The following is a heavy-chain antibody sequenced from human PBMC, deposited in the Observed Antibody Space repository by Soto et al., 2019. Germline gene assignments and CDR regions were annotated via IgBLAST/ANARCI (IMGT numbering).Heavy chain of an antibody. CDR2: INPLPTSGST. V-gene: IGHV1-46*01. CDR1: VYIFTNYY. CDR3: ARDLAAAAY. J-gene: IGHJ4*02. Sequence: GASVKVSCKASVYIFTNYYIHWVRQAPGQGLEWMAIINPLPTSGSTNCAQKFQGRVTVTRDTSTSTVYLELSSLRSDDTAVYYCARDLAAAAYWGQGTLVTVSS. D-gene: IGHD6-13*01.